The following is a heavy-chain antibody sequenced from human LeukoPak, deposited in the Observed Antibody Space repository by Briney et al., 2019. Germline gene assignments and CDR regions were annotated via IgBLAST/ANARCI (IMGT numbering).Heavy chain of an antibody. V-gene: IGHV1-18*01. CDR2: ISAFNGNT. D-gene: IGHD5-18*01. CDR1: GYTFITYG. Sequence: ASVKVSCKASGYTFITYGITWVRQAPGQGLEWMGWISAFNGNTNYAQKLQGRVTMTTDTSTSTAYMELRSLRSDDTAVYYCARGYSYGVGVDYWGQGTLVTVSS. CDR3: ARGYSYGVGVDY. J-gene: IGHJ4*02.